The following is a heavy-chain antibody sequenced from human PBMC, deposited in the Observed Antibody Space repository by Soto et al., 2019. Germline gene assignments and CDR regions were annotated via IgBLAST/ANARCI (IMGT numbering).Heavy chain of an antibody. CDR3: ALGAFRSFDWALDY. CDR1: GFTFCRVY. CDR2: IKQDGSEM. D-gene: IGHD3-9*01. Sequence: RLSLAAPGFTFCRVYISWVPLAAGKGLEWVANIKQDGSEMFYLDSVKGRFTISRDIAKNLLYLQMNGLRAEDTAVYYCALGAFRSFDWALDYWGPGILVTVSS. J-gene: IGHJ4*02. V-gene: IGHV3-7*01.